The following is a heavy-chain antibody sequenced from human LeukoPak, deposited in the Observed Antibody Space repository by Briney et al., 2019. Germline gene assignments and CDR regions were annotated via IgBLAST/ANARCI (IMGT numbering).Heavy chain of an antibody. Sequence: GGSLRLSCAASGFTFSDYYMSWIRQAPGKGLEWVSYISSSGSTIYYADSVKGRFTISRDNAKNSLYLQMNSLRAEDTAVYYCPRDSPAIANYRYYHGMDVWGQGTTVTVSS. D-gene: IGHD4/OR15-4a*01. J-gene: IGHJ6*02. V-gene: IGHV3-11*01. CDR1: GFTFSDYY. CDR3: PRDSPAIANYRYYHGMDV. CDR2: ISSSGSTI.